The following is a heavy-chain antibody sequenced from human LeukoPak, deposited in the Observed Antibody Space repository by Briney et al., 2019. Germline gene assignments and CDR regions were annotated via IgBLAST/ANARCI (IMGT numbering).Heavy chain of an antibody. CDR3: ARDRGPIYGDYGNFDY. V-gene: IGHV4-34*01. CDR2: INHSGST. Sequence: SETLSLTCAVYGGSFSGYYWSWIRQPPGKGLEWIGEINHSGSTNYNPSLKSRVTISVDTSKNQFSLKLTSVTAADTAVYYCARDRGPIYGDYGNFDYWGQGTLVTVSS. CDR1: GGSFSGYY. D-gene: IGHD4-17*01. J-gene: IGHJ4*02.